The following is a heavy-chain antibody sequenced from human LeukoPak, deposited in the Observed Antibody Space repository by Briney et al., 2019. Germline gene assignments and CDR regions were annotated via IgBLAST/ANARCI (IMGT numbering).Heavy chain of an antibody. Sequence: GGSLRLSCAASGFTFSSYWMGWVRQAPGKGLEWVANIKQDGSEKYYVDSVKGRFTISRDNAKNSLYLQMNSLRAEDTALYYCAKDSGKNTVTTVNYFDYWGQGTLVTVSS. J-gene: IGHJ4*02. V-gene: IGHV3-7*03. D-gene: IGHD4-17*01. CDR2: IKQDGSEK. CDR3: AKDSGKNTVTTVNYFDY. CDR1: GFTFSSYW.